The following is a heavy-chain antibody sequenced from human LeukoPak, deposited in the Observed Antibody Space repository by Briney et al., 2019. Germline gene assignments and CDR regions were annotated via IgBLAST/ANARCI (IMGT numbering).Heavy chain of an antibody. J-gene: IGHJ4*02. CDR3: ARDPIPAGSSPYFDY. Sequence: QPGGSLRLSCAASGFTFSSYAMHWVRQAPGKGLEWVAVISYDGSNKYYADSVKGRFTISRDNSKNTLYLQMNSLRAEDTAVYYCARDPIPAGSSPYFDYWGQGTLVTVSS. D-gene: IGHD2-2*01. CDR2: ISYDGSNK. CDR1: GFTFSSYA. V-gene: IGHV3-30*01.